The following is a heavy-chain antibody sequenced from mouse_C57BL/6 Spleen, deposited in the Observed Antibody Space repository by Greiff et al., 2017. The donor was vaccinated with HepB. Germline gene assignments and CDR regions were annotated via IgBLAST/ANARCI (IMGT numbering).Heavy chain of an antibody. J-gene: IGHJ4*01. CDR3: ARVEGSVYYYAMDY. V-gene: IGHV1-69*01. CDR2: IDPSDSYT. Sequence: QVQLQQPGAELVMPGASVKLSCKASGYTFTSYWMHWVKQRSGQGLEWIGEIDPSDSYTNYNQKFKGKSTLTVDKSSSTAYMQLSSLTSEDSAVYYCARVEGSVYYYAMDYWGQGTSVTVSS. D-gene: IGHD1-1*01. CDR1: GYTFTSYW.